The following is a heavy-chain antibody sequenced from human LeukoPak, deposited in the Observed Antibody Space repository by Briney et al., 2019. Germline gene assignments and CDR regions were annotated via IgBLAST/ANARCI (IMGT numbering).Heavy chain of an antibody. Sequence: SETLSLTCAIYGGSFSGYYWSWIRQPPGKGLEWIGEINHSGSTNYNPSLESRVTISVATSKNQFPLKLSSVPAADTAVYYCARGPAYYDFWSGYSGMYYFDYWGQGTLVTVSS. V-gene: IGHV4-34*01. CDR1: GGSFSGYY. CDR2: INHSGST. J-gene: IGHJ4*02. CDR3: ARGPAYYDFWSGYSGMYYFDY. D-gene: IGHD3-3*01.